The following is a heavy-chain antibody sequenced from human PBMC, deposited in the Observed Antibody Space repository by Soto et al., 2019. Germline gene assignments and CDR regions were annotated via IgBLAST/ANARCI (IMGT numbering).Heavy chain of an antibody. Sequence: GASLKVSCKASGYTFTSYAMHWVRQAPGQRLEWMGWINAGNGNTKYSQKFQGRVTITRDTSASTAYMELSSLRSEDTAVYYCARTPEGYCSGGSCYSAAFDIWGQGTMVNVSS. D-gene: IGHD2-15*01. CDR3: ARTPEGYCSGGSCYSAAFDI. CDR1: GYTFTSYA. V-gene: IGHV1-3*01. CDR2: INAGNGNT. J-gene: IGHJ3*02.